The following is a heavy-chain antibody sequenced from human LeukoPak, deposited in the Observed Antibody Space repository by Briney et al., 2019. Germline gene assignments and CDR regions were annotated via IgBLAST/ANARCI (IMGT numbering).Heavy chain of an antibody. CDR1: GCAFSQYY. J-gene: IGHJ1*01. CDR2: IASDGSYT. CDR3: TFLVREPQH. Sequence: PGGSLRLSCAVSGCAFSQYYMGWVRQAPGKGLESVAIIASDGSYTAYVDSVKGRFTISRDNAKNSLYLQMSSLTAEDTAIYFCTFLVREPQHWGRGTLVTVSS. V-gene: IGHV3-7*01. D-gene: IGHD3-10*01.